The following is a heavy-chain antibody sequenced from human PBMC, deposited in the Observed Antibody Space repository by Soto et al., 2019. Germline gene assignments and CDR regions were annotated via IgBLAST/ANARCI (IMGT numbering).Heavy chain of an antibody. CDR3: ARESGGATATLDYYYFYMDV. V-gene: IGHV1-2*04. CDR2: INPNSGVT. J-gene: IGHJ6*03. Sequence: QVQLVQSGAELKKPGASVTVSCRSSGDTFNDYCIHWVRQAPGQGLEWMGWINPNSGVTKYAQKFQGWVSMTRETSIRTVYMQLSRLRSDDTAVYYCARESGGATATLDYYYFYMDVWGTGTTVTVSS. CDR1: GDTFNDYC. D-gene: IGHD5-12*01.